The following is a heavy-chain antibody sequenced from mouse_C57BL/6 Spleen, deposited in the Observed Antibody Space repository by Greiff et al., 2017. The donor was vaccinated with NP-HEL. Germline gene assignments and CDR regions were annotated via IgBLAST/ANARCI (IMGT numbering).Heavy chain of an antibody. Sequence: VQLQQSGAELVKPGASVKLSCKASGYTFTSYWMQWVKQRPGQGLEWIGEIDPSDSYTNYNQKFKGKATLTVDTSSSTAYMQLSSLTSEDSAVYYCARDSSGYQGWFAYWGQGTLVTVSA. CDR3: ARDSSGYQGWFAY. J-gene: IGHJ3*01. D-gene: IGHD3-2*02. CDR2: IDPSDSYT. CDR1: GYTFTSYW. V-gene: IGHV1-50*01.